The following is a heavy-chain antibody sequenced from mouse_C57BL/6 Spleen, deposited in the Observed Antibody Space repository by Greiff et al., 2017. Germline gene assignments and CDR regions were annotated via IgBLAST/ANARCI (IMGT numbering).Heavy chain of an antibody. CDR1: GYAFSSYW. D-gene: IGHD3-2*02. J-gene: IGHJ4*01. CDR3: ARASSCYYAMDY. V-gene: IGHV1-80*01. CDR2: IYPGDGDT. Sequence: VQLQQSGAELVKPGASVKISCKASGYAFSSYWMNWVKQRPGKGLEWIGQIYPGDGDTNYNGKFKGKATLTADKSSSTAYMLLSSLTSEDSAVYFCARASSCYYAMDYWGQGTSVTVSS.